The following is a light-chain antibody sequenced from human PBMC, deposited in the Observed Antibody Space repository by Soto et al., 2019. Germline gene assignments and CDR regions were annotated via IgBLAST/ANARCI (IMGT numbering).Light chain of an antibody. V-gene: IGKV3-20*01. CDR2: GAS. J-gene: IGKJ2*01. Sequence: EIVLTQSPGTLSLSPGERATLSCRASQSVSSSYLAWYQQKPGQAPRLLIYGASSRATGIPDRFSGSCSGTAFTLTISRLEPEDFAVYYCQQYGSSPLFTFGQGTTLEIK. CDR3: QQYGSSPLFT. CDR1: QSVSSSY.